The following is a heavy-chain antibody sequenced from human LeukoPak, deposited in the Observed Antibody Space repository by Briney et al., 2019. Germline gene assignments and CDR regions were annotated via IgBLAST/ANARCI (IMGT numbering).Heavy chain of an antibody. Sequence: SETLSLTCTVSGGSISSYYWSWIRQPPGKGLEWIGYIYYSGSTNYNPSLKSRVTISVDTSKHQFSLKLSSVTAADTAVYYCARGRYCSSTSCYGPNFDSWGQGTLVTVSS. CDR3: ARGRYCSSTSCYGPNFDS. J-gene: IGHJ4*02. D-gene: IGHD2-2*01. CDR1: GGSISSYY. V-gene: IGHV4-59*01. CDR2: IYYSGST.